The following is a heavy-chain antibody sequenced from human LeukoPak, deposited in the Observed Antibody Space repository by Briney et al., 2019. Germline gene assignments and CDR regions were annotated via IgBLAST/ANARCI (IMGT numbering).Heavy chain of an antibody. J-gene: IGHJ4*02. V-gene: IGHV4-34*01. CDR1: GFTFSSYA. CDR3: ARGRRWIPPLFDY. D-gene: IGHD2-2*03. Sequence: GSLRLSCAASGFTFSSYAMSWVRQPPGKGLEWIGEINHSGSTNYNPSLKSRVTISVDTSKNQFSLKLSSVTAADTAVYYCARGRRWIPPLFDYWGQGTLVTVSS. CDR2: INHSGST.